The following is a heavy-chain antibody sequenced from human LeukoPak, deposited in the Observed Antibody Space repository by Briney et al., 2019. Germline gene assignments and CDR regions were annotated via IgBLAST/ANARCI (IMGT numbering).Heavy chain of an antibody. J-gene: IGHJ4*02. CDR3: TRHGNYYDSSGYHINDY. CDR2: IRSKANSYAT. CDR1: GFTFSGSA. D-gene: IGHD3-22*01. Sequence: GGSLRLSCAASGFTFSGSAMHWVRQASGKGLEWVGRIRSKANSYATAYAASVKGRFTISRDDSKNTAYLQMNSLKTEDTAVYYCTRHGNYYDSSGYHINDYWGQGTLVTVSS. V-gene: IGHV3-73*01.